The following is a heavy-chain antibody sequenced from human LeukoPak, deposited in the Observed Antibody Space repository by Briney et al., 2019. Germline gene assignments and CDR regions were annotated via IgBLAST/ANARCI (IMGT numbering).Heavy chain of an antibody. V-gene: IGHV3-23*01. J-gene: IGHJ4*02. D-gene: IGHD3-22*01. CDR3: AKDDDSSGYYYRTFDY. Sequence: GGSLRLSCAASGFTFSSYAMSWVRQAPGKGLEWVSAISGSGGSTYYADSVKGRFTISRDNSKNTLYLQMNSLRAEDTAVYYCAKDDDSSGYYYRTFDYWGQGTLSPSPQ. CDR1: GFTFSSYA. CDR2: ISGSGGST.